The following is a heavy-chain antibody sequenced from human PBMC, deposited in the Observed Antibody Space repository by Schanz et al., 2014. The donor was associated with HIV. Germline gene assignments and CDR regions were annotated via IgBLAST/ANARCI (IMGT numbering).Heavy chain of an antibody. CDR1: GFNFNNYA. J-gene: IGHJ6*02. CDR2: ISYDAVNK. D-gene: IGHD4-17*01. Sequence: QVQLVESGGGLEQPGGSLRLSCAASGFNFNNYAMTWVRQAPGKGLEWVAVISYDAVNKFYADSVKGRFMISRDNSNNTLYLQMNSLRAEDTAVYYCVRLMSSDYDFYHYGMDVWGQGTTVIVSS. CDR3: VRLMSSDYDFYHYGMDV. V-gene: IGHV3-30*03.